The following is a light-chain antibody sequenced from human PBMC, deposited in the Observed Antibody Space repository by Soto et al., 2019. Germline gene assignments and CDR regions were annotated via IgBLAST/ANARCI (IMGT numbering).Light chain of an antibody. V-gene: IGKV1-5*01. CDR1: QTISRW. J-gene: IGKJ4*01. Sequence: GDRVTITCRASQTISRWLAWYQQKPGKAPKLLIYDASSLESGVPPRFSGSGSGTEFTLTVSSLQPDDVATYYCQQYDYLRTFGGGTKVDI. CDR3: QQYDYLRT. CDR2: DAS.